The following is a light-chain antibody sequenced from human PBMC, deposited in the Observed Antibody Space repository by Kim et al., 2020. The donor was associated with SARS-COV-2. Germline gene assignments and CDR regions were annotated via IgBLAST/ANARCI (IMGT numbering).Light chain of an antibody. J-gene: IGKJ1*01. Sequence: ASVGDRVTIPCRASQSISSLLAWYQQKPGKAPKLLIYDASSLESGVPSRFSGSGSGTEFTLTISSLQPDDFATYYGQQYNSYPWTFGQGTKVDIK. CDR1: QSISSL. CDR3: QQYNSYPWT. V-gene: IGKV1-5*01. CDR2: DAS.